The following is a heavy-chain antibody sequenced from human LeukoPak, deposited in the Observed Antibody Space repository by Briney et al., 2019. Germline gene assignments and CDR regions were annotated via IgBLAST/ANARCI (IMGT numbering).Heavy chain of an antibody. D-gene: IGHD1-26*01. J-gene: IGHJ4*02. Sequence: PGGSLRLSCVASGFTFSSFTMHWVRQAPGQGLEWVALTSYDGSSKYYADSVKGRSTISRDNSKNTLYLEMNSLRAEDTAVYYCARDFDSGSRHWGQGTLVTVSS. CDR2: TSYDGSSK. CDR3: ARDFDSGSRH. CDR1: GFTFSSFT. V-gene: IGHV3-30-3*01.